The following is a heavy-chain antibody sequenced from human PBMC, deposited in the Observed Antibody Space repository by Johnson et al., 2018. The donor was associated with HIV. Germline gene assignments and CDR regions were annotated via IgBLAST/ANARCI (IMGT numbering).Heavy chain of an antibody. CDR3: AKAPWRGGDPNSAFDI. CDR2: ISWNSGSI. D-gene: IGHD3-16*01. V-gene: IGHV3-9*01. Sequence: VQLVESGGGLVQPGRSLRLSCAASGFTFDDYAMHWVRQAPGKGLEWVSGISWNSGSIGYADSVKGRFTISRDNAKNSLYLQMKSLRAEDTTLYYCAKAPWRGGDPNSAFDIWGQGTMVTVSS. CDR1: GFTFDDYA. J-gene: IGHJ3*02.